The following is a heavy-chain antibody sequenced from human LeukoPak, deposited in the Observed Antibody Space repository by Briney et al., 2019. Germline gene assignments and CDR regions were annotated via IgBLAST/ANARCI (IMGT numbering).Heavy chain of an antibody. Sequence: GRSLRLSCAASGFTFSSYAMHWVRQAPGKGLEWVAVISYDGSNKYYADSVKGRFTISRDNSKNTLYLQMNSLRAEDTAVYYCAKYERATSDAFDVWGQGTMVAVSS. D-gene: IGHD2-2*01. CDR1: GFTFSSYA. V-gene: IGHV3-30-3*02. CDR2: ISYDGSNK. CDR3: AKYERATSDAFDV. J-gene: IGHJ3*01.